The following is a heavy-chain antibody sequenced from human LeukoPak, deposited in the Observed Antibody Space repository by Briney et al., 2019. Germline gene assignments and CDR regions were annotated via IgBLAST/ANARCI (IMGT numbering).Heavy chain of an antibody. CDR1: GFTFDDYA. D-gene: IGHD7-27*01. Sequence: PGRSLRLSCAASGFTFDDYAMHWVRQTPGKGLEWVSLISGDGGSTYYADSVKGRFTISRDDSKNSLYLQMNSLRTEDTAFYYCAKGTNRGRGPYFDYWGQGNLVTVSS. V-gene: IGHV3-43*02. J-gene: IGHJ4*02. CDR2: ISGDGGST. CDR3: AKGTNRGRGPYFDY.